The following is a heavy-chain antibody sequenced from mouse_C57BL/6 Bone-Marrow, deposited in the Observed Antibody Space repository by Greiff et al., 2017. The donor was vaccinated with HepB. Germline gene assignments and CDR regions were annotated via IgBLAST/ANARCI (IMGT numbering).Heavy chain of an antibody. V-gene: IGHV1-82*01. CDR1: GYAFSSSW. Sequence: VQRVESGPELVKPGASVKISCKASGYAFSSSWMNWVKQRPGKGLEWIGRIYPGDGDTNYNGKFKGKATLTADKSSSTAYMQLSSLTSEDSAVYFCARNYYGSSFPYYFDYWGQGTTLTVSS. D-gene: IGHD1-1*01. CDR2: IYPGDGDT. CDR3: ARNYYGSSFPYYFDY. J-gene: IGHJ2*01.